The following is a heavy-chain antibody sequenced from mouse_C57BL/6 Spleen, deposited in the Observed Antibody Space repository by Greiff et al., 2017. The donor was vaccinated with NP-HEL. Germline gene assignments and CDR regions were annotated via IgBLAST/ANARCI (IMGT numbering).Heavy chain of an antibody. V-gene: IGHV5-9*01. CDR2: ISGGGGNT. Sequence: EVQRVESGGGLVKPGGSLKLSCAASGFTFSSYTMSWVRQTPEKRLEWVATISGGGGNTYYPDSVKGRFTISRDNAKNTLYLQMSSLRSEDTALYYCASLYGISWFAYWGQGTLVTVSA. CDR3: ASLYGISWFAY. J-gene: IGHJ3*01. D-gene: IGHD2-1*01. CDR1: GFTFSSYT.